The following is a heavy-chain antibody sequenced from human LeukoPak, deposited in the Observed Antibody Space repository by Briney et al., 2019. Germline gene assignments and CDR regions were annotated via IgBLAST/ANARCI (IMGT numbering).Heavy chain of an antibody. D-gene: IGHD6-19*01. Sequence: GSLRLPCAVSGFSVGSSGMSWVRQAPGKGLEWISAISLDGETTYYADSVKGRFFISRDSSRNTLYLQLSSLRVEDTAVYYCAQGYLSGWYPNWGQGSLVSVSS. J-gene: IGHJ4*02. V-gene: IGHV3-23*01. CDR3: AQGYLSGWYPN. CDR1: GFSVGSSG. CDR2: ISLDGETT.